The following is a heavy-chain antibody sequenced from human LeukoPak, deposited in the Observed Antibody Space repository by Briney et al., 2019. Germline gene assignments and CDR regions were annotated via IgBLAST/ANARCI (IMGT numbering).Heavy chain of an antibody. CDR1: GFTFTSYG. J-gene: IGHJ4*02. V-gene: IGHV3-23*01. CDR3: AKEAVENFDH. Sequence: GGSLRLACAASGFTFTSYGMHWVRQAPGKGLEWVSAISGSGGGTYYADSVKGRFTISRDNSKNTLDMQMNNLRAEDTAVYYCAKEAVENFDHWGQGTLVTVSS. CDR2: ISGSGGGT.